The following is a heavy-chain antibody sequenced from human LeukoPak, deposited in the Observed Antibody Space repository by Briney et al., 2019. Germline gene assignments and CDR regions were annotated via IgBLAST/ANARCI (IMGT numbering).Heavy chain of an antibody. CDR1: GYIFSNYG. V-gene: IGHV1-18*01. J-gene: IGHJ5*02. CDR2: IGGYNANT. CDR3: ARDGDSSWYFNWFDP. Sequence: ASVKVFCKASGYIFSNYGINWVRQAPGQGLEWMGLIGGYNANTNYAQKLQGRVTLTTDTSTSTAYMELRSLRSDNTAVYYCARDGDSSWYFNWFDPWGQGTLVTVSS. D-gene: IGHD6-13*01.